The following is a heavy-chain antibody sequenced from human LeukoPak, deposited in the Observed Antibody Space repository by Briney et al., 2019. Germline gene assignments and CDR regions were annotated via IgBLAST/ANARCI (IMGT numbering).Heavy chain of an antibody. Sequence: GGSLRLSCAASGFTFDDYAMHWVRQAPGKGLEWVSGISWNSGSIGYADSVKGRFTISRDNAKNSLYLQMNSLRAEDTALYYCAKASGYSSNPYYMDVWGKGTTVTVSS. V-gene: IGHV3-9*01. J-gene: IGHJ6*03. CDR1: GFTFDDYA. CDR2: ISWNSGSI. CDR3: AKASGYSSNPYYMDV. D-gene: IGHD6-13*01.